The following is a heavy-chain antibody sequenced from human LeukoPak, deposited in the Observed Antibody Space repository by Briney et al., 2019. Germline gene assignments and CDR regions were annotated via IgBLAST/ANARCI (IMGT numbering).Heavy chain of an antibody. V-gene: IGHV3-23*01. D-gene: IGHD3-10*01. J-gene: IGHJ4*02. Sequence: GGSLSLSCAASGFTFSSFAISWVRQAPGKGLEWVSTISGSGGSTYYADSVKGRFTISRDTSKNTLYLQMNSLRAEDTAVYYCAKVIGFGELIPIDYWGQGTLVTVSS. CDR2: ISGSGGST. CDR1: GFTFSSFA. CDR3: AKVIGFGELIPIDY.